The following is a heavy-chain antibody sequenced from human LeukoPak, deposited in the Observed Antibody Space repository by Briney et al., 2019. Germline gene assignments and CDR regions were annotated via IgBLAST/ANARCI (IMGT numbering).Heavy chain of an antibody. V-gene: IGHV4-39*01. CDR3: ARIDGFQSIMVRGVIIGESYWYFDL. CDR2: IYYSGST. J-gene: IGHJ2*01. Sequence: SETLSLTCTVSGGSISSNSFYWAWIRQPPGKGLEWIGSIYYSGSTYYNPSLKSRVTISVDTSKNQFSLKLSSVTAADTAVYYCARIDGFQSIMVRGVIIGESYWYFDLWGRGTLVTVSS. CDR1: GGSISSNSFY. D-gene: IGHD3-10*01.